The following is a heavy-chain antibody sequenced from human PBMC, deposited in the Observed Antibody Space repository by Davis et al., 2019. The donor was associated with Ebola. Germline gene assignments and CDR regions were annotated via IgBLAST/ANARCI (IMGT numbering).Heavy chain of an antibody. CDR1: GLSARTNY. D-gene: IGHD2-8*01. J-gene: IGHJ4*02. Sequence: GGSLRLSCVVSGLSARTNYMGWVRQAPGKILEWVSLLYPAERTFYADSVKRRFTISRHSSSNTLYLQMNILRPDDTATYYCARGAWSIWDYWGRGTPVTVSS. V-gene: IGHV3-53*04. CDR3: ARGAWSIWDY. CDR2: LYPAERT.